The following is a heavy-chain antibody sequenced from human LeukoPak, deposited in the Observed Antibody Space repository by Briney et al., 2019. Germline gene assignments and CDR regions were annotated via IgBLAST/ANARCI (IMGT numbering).Heavy chain of an antibody. J-gene: IGHJ4*02. V-gene: IGHV3-7*02. CDR2: IKEDGSDK. CDR1: GFTFSNYW. CDR3: ARRDYASDY. Sequence: GGSLRLSCAASGFTFSNYWVSWVRQAPGKGLEWVANIKEDGSDKNYVDSVRGRFTISRDNAKNSLYLQMNSLRAEDTAVYYCARRDYASDYWGQGTLVTVSS. D-gene: IGHD4-17*01.